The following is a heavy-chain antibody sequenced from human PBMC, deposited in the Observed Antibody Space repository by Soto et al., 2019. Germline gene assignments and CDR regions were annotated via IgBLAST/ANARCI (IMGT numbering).Heavy chain of an antibody. Sequence: SETLSLTCAVSGYSISSGYYWGWIRQPPGEGLEWIGSIYHSGSTYYNPSLKSRVTISVDTSKNQFSLKLSSVTAADAAVYYCARGMVRGVNGNWFDPWGQGTLVTVSS. D-gene: IGHD3-10*01. J-gene: IGHJ5*02. CDR3: ARGMVRGVNGNWFDP. V-gene: IGHV4-38-2*01. CDR1: GYSISSGYY. CDR2: IYHSGST.